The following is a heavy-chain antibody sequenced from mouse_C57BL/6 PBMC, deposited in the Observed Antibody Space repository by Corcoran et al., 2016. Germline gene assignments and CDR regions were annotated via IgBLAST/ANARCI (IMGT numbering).Heavy chain of an antibody. CDR1: GYTFTTYG. D-gene: IGHD1-1*01. CDR3: ARWDLFTTVVSDY. J-gene: IGHJ2*01. V-gene: IGHV9-3*01. CDR2: INTYSGVP. Sequence: QIQLVQSGPELKKPEETVKISCKASGYTFTTYGMSWVKQAPGKGLKWMGWINTYSGVPTYADDFKGRFAFSLESSASTAYLQINNLKNEDTATYFCARWDLFTTVVSDYWGQGNTLTVSS.